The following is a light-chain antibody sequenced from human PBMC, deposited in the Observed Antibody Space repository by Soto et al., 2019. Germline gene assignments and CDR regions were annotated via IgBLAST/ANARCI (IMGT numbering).Light chain of an antibody. J-gene: IGKJ4*01. V-gene: IGKV3-15*01. CDR2: GAS. CDR3: QQYGSSPLT. Sequence: EMVLTQSPATLSVSPGERATLSCRASQSVSSNLAWYQQKPGQAPRLLIYGASTRATGIPARFSGSGSGTEFTLTISRLEAEDFAVYYCQQYGSSPLTFGGGTKVDI. CDR1: QSVSSN.